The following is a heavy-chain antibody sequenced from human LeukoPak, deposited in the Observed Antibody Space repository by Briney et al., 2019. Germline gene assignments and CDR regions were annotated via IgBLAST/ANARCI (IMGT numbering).Heavy chain of an antibody. V-gene: IGHV3-64*01. CDR3: ARGFPSPDKRPC. CDR2: ISSNGGST. CDR1: GFTFSSYA. J-gene: IGHJ4*02. Sequence: GGSLRLSCAASGFTFSSYAMHWVRQAPGKGLEYVSAISSNGGSTYYAISVKGRFTISRDNSKNTLYLQVGSLRAEDMAAYYCARGFPSPDKRPCWGQGTLVTVSS. D-gene: IGHD3-10*01.